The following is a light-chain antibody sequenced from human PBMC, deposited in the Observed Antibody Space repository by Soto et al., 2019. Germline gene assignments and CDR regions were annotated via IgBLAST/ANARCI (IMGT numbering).Light chain of an antibody. V-gene: IGKV1-5*03. CDR2: KAS. CDR1: HSISSW. CDR3: QQYNSFPT. J-gene: IGKJ1*01. Sequence: DIQMTQSPSTLSASVGDRVTITCRASHSISSWLAWYQQKPGKAPKLLIYKASSLESGVPSRFSGSGSGTEFTRTISSLQPDDFASYYCQQYNSFPTFGQGTKLEIK.